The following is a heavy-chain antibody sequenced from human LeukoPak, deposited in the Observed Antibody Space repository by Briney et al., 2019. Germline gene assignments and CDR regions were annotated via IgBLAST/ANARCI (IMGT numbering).Heavy chain of an antibody. J-gene: IGHJ4*02. CDR3: ARGPRGYCSSSSCHGPDY. V-gene: IGHV4-34*01. D-gene: IGHD2-2*01. CDR2: INHSGST. Sequence: SETLSLTCAVYGDSFSGFYWSWIRQPPGKGLEWIGEINHSGSTNYNPSLKSRVTISADASKNQFSLRLTSVTAADTAVYYCARGPRGYCSSSSCHGPDYWGQGTLVTVSS. CDR1: GDSFSGFY.